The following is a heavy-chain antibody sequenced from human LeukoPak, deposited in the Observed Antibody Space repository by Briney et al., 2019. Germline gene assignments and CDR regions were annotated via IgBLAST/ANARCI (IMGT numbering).Heavy chain of an antibody. D-gene: IGHD3-10*01. J-gene: IGHJ4*02. CDR1: GGSITTGSYY. CDR2: IYASGIT. V-gene: IGHV4-61*02. Sequence: SETLSLTCTVSGGSITTGSYYWSWLRQPAGKGLEFIGRIYASGITNYSPSLKSRVTMSVDTSKNQFSLKLSSVTAADTAVYYCARGVRGDYWGQGTLVTVSS. CDR3: ARGVRGDY.